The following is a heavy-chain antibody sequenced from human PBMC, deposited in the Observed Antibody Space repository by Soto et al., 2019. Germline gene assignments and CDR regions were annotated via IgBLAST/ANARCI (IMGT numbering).Heavy chain of an antibody. Sequence: GGSLRLSCAASGFTFSSYGMHWVRQAPGKGLEWVAVISYDGSNKYYADSVKGRFTISRDNSKNTLYLQMNSLRAEDTAVYYCAKTQTAHTQNIVVVVAATPSERQDYYYGMDVWGQGTTVTVSS. V-gene: IGHV3-30*18. CDR2: ISYDGSNK. J-gene: IGHJ6*02. CDR3: AKTQTAHTQNIVVVVAATPSERQDYYYGMDV. D-gene: IGHD2-15*01. CDR1: GFTFSSYG.